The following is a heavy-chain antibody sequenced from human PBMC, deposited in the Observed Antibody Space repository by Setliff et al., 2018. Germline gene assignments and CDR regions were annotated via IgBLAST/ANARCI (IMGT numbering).Heavy chain of an antibody. J-gene: IGHJ6*02. CDR1: GYTFTSHN. V-gene: IGHV1-46*01. D-gene: IGHD5-12*01. CDR2: ISPSGGTT. Sequence: ASVKVSCKASGYTFTSHNLHWVRQAPGQGLEWVGEISPSGGTTRNAQSFQGRVTLTRDTSTRTVYLDLSDLKSEDTAVYYCARDRGESGYDSHYGMDVWGQGTTVTVSS. CDR3: ARDRGESGYDSHYGMDV.